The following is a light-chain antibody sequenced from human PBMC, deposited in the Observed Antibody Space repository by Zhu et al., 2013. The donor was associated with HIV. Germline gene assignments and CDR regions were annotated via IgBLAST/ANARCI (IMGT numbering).Light chain of an antibody. J-gene: IGKJ1*01. V-gene: IGKV3D-15*01. CDR2: DAS. CDR3: QQYNNWPPWT. Sequence: DIVLTQSPGTLSLSPGERATLSCRASQSVSSSYLAWYQHKPGQAPRLLIYDASNRAPGIPARFSGSGSGTEFTLTISSLQSEDFAVYYCQQYNNWPPWTFGQGTKVEI. CDR1: QSVSSSY.